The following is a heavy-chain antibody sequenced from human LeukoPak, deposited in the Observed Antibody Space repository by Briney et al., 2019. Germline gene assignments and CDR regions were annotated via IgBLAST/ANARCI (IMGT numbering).Heavy chain of an antibody. CDR1: GGSFSGYY. Sequence: SETLSLTCAVYGGSFSGYYWSWIRQPPGKGLEWIGEINHSGSTNYNPSLKSRVTISVDTSKNQFSLKLSSVTPEDTAVYYCARVSYYDSSGYYPHFDYWGQGTLVTVSS. CDR3: ARVSYYDSSGYYPHFDY. CDR2: INHSGST. D-gene: IGHD3-22*01. J-gene: IGHJ4*02. V-gene: IGHV4-34*01.